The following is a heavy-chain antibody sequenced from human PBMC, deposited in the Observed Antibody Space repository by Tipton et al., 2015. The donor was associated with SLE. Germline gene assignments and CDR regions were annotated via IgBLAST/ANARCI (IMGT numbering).Heavy chain of an antibody. CDR1: VGSISSSTYY. Sequence: TLSLTCTVSVGSISSSTYYWGWIRQPPGKGLEWIGNIYYSGSTYYNPSLKSRVAISVDTSRNQFSLKLNSVTATDTSVYYCARQGKSSGWYNYWGQGTLVTVSS. CDR3: ARQGKSSGWYNY. CDR2: IYYSGST. D-gene: IGHD6-19*01. J-gene: IGHJ4*02. V-gene: IGHV4-39*01.